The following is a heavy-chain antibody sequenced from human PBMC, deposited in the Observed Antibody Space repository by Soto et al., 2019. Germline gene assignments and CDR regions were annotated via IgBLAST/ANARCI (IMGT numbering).Heavy chain of an antibody. CDR1: GFTFSSYG. CDR2: IWYDGSNK. V-gene: IGHV3-33*01. Sequence: QVQLVESGGGVVQPGRSLRLSCAASGFTFSSYGMHWVRQAPGKGLEWVAVIWYDGSNKYYADSVKGRFTISRDNSKNTLYLQMTSLRAEDRAVYCCARDRNRWFDPWGQGTLVTVSS. J-gene: IGHJ5*02. CDR3: ARDRNRWFDP.